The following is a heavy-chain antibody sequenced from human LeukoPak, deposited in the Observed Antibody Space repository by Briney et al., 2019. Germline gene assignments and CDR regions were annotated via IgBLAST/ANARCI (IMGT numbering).Heavy chain of an antibody. V-gene: IGHV3-30*03. CDR1: GFTFSSYG. D-gene: IGHD3-16*01. CDR3: ASNWAYDYVVQSY. Sequence: GRSLRLSCAASGFTFSSYGMHWVRQAPGKGLEWVAVISYDGSNKYYADSVKGRFTISRDNSKSTLYLQMNSLKAEDTAVYYCASNWAYDYVVQSYWGQGTLVTVSS. CDR2: ISYDGSNK. J-gene: IGHJ4*02.